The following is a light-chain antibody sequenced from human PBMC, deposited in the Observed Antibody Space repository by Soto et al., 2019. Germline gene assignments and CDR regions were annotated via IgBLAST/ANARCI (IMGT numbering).Light chain of an antibody. J-gene: IGKJ1*01. CDR3: QQYGPSLWT. V-gene: IGKV3-20*01. CDR2: AAS. CDR1: QRVSSSY. Sequence: EIVLTQSPGTLSLSPGERATLSCRASQRVSSSYVGWYQQKPGQAPRLLIYAASSRATGIPDRFSGSGSGTDFTLTISRLEPEDFAVYFCQQYGPSLWTFGQGTKVDIK.